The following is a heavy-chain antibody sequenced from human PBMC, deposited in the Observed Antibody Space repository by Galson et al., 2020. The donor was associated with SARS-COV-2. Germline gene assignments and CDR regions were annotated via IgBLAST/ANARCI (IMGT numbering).Heavy chain of an antibody. D-gene: IGHD2-8*01. V-gene: IGHV3-30*18. Sequence: TGGSLRLSCAASGFTFSSYGMHWVRQAPGKGLEWVAVISYDGSNKYYADSVKGRFTISRDNSKNTLYLQMNSLRAEDTAVYYCAKDQESGHCTNAVCYLDYYYYGMDVWGQGTTVTVSS. CDR3: AKDQESGHCTNAVCYLDYYYYGMDV. J-gene: IGHJ6*02. CDR1: GFTFSSYG. CDR2: ISYDGSNK.